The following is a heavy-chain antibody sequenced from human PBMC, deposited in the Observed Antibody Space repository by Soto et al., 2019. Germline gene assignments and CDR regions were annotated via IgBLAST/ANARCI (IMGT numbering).Heavy chain of an antibody. J-gene: IGHJ4*02. Sequence: QLQLQESGPGLVKPSETLSPTCTVSGGSISSSSYYWGWIRQPPGKGLEWIGSIYYSGSTYYNPSLKSRVTISVDTSKNQFSLKLSSVTAADTAVYYCASGNYYDSSGYYYEMFDYWGQGTLVTVSS. CDR1: GGSISSSSYY. D-gene: IGHD3-22*01. V-gene: IGHV4-39*01. CDR3: ASGNYYDSSGYYYEMFDY. CDR2: IYYSGST.